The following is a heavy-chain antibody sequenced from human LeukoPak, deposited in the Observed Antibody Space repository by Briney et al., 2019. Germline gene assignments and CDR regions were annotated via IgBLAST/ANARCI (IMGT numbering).Heavy chain of an antibody. V-gene: IGHV3-23*01. CDR1: GFTFGSYA. Sequence: GGSLRLSCAASGFTFGSYAMSWVRQAPGKGLEWVSFISPSGDRTSNADSVEGRFTISRDNPRNMLYLQMNSLRGEDTAVYYCAIMHGYYDGSGYWVQWGQGTLVTVSS. J-gene: IGHJ4*02. CDR3: AIMHGYYDGSGYWVQ. CDR2: ISPSGDRT. D-gene: IGHD3-22*01.